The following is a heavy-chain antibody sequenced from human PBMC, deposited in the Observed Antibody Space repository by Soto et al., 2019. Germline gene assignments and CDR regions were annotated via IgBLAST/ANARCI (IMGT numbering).Heavy chain of an antibody. Sequence: EVQLVESGGGLVQPGGSLRLSCAASGFTFSSYEMNWVRQAPVKGLEWVSYISSRGTTIYYADSVKGRFTISRDNAKNSLYLQMNSLRAEDTAVYYCARRHYSTLDYWGQGTLVTVSS. D-gene: IGHD4-4*01. CDR3: ARRHYSTLDY. CDR1: GFTFSSYE. CDR2: ISSRGTTI. J-gene: IGHJ4*02. V-gene: IGHV3-48*03.